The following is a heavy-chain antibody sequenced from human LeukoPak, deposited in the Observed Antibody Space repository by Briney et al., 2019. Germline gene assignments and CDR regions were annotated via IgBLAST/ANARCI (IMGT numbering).Heavy chain of an antibody. CDR3: AKDPYSYGSYFDY. Sequence: GGSLRLSCAASGFTFSGCGMHGVRQARGKGLEWVAFIWYDGRDKYYADSVKGQFTISRDNSKNTLYLQMNSLRAEDTAVYYCAKDPYSYGSYFDYWGQGTLVTVSS. J-gene: IGHJ4*02. V-gene: IGHV3-30*02. CDR1: GFTFSGCG. D-gene: IGHD5-18*01. CDR2: IWYDGRDK.